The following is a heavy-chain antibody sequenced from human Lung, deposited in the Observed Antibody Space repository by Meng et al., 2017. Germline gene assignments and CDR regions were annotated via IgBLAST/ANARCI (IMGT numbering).Heavy chain of an antibody. D-gene: IGHD3-9*01. CDR1: GFNFDDYG. V-gene: IGHV3-20*04. CDR2: INWDGDTT. J-gene: IGHJ4*02. CDR3: ARGDGTAAILSGYKY. Sequence: ESLKISCAASGFNFDDYGVGWVRQAPGKGLDWVSGINWDGDTTGYADSVKGRFTIFRDNAKNSLYLRMNSLRPEDTALYYCARGDGTAAILSGYKYWGQGTLVTVSS.